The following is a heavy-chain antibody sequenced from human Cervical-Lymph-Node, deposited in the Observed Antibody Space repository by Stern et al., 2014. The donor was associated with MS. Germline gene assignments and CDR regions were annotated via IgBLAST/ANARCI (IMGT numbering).Heavy chain of an antibody. CDR2: IGYDGTKI. D-gene: IGHD5-12*01. CDR1: GFIFSDYA. J-gene: IGHJ4*02. CDR3: AKDERGGYSGYEAFDS. Sequence: VQLVESGGGVVQPGRSLRLSCAASGFIFSDYAIHWVRQAPGKGLEWVAAIGYDGTKIYYADSVKGRFTISRDNPKNTLFLQMNSLRTEDTAVYYCAKDERGGYSGYEAFDSWGQGTLVTVPS. V-gene: IGHV3-30*18.